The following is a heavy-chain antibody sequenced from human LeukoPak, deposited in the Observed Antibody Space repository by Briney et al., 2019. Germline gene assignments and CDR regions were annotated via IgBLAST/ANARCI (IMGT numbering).Heavy chain of an antibody. CDR1: GGSFSGYY. D-gene: IGHD6-19*01. Sequence: SETLSLTCAVYGGSFSGYYWSWIRQPPGKGLEWIGEINHSGSTNYNPSLKSRVTISVDTSKNQFSLKLSSVTAADTAVYYCARKGPSPYSSGWYRGSRAEYFQHWGQGTLVTVSS. CDR3: ARKGPSPYSSGWYRGSRAEYFQH. CDR2: INHSGST. V-gene: IGHV4-34*01. J-gene: IGHJ1*01.